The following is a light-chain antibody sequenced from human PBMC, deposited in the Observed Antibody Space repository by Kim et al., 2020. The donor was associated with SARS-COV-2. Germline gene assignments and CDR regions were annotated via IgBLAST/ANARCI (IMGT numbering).Light chain of an antibody. CDR3: QQYNSYSKT. CDR1: QNIYNH. Sequence: ASVGDRVTITCRASQNIYNHLNCYQHTPGKAPKLLIYSTSSLQSGVPSRFGGSVSGTEFTLTISNLQPDDVATYYCQQYNSYSKTFGQGTKVDIK. V-gene: IGKV1-5*01. CDR2: STS. J-gene: IGKJ1*01.